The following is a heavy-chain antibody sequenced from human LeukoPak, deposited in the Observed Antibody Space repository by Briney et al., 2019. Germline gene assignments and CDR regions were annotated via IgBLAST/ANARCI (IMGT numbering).Heavy chain of an antibody. CDR2: ISYDGSNK. Sequence: GRSLRLSCAASGFTFSSYAMHWVRQAPGKGLEWVAVISYDGSNKYYADSVKGRFTISRDNSKNTLYLQMNSLRAEDTAVYYCAGSAVAGTSFDYWGQGTLVTVSS. CDR3: AGSAVAGTSFDY. V-gene: IGHV3-30-3*01. D-gene: IGHD6-19*01. J-gene: IGHJ4*02. CDR1: GFTFSSYA.